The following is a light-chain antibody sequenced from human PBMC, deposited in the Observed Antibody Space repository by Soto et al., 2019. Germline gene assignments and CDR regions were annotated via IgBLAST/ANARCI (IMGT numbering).Light chain of an antibody. J-gene: IGLJ2*01. CDR3: QSYDSSLSGVV. CDR2: GNS. CDR1: SSNIGAGYD. Sequence: QSVLTQPPSVSGAPGQRVTISCTGSSSNIGAGYDVHWYQQLPGTAPKLLMYGNSNRPSGVPDRFSGSKSGTSASLAITGLQAEAEADYYCQSYDSSLSGVVFGGGTKLTVL. V-gene: IGLV1-40*01.